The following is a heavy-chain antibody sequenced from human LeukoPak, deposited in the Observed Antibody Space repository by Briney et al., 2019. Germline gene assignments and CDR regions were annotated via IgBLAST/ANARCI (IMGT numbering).Heavy chain of an antibody. CDR1: GYSFNNYW. V-gene: IGHV5-51*01. J-gene: IGHJ4*02. D-gene: IGHD3-22*01. CDR3: ARHEEYYYDSSGYSPQLDY. CDR2: IYPDDSDT. Sequence: GESLKISCKGSGYSFNNYWIGWVRQMPGRGLEWMGIIYPDDSDTRYSPSFQGQVTTSADKSISTAYLQWSSLKASDTAMYYCARHEEYYYDSSGYSPQLDYWGQGTLVTVSS.